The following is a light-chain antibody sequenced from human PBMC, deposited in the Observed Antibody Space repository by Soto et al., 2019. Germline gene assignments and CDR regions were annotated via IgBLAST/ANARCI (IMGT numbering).Light chain of an antibody. CDR2: DAS. J-gene: IGKJ1*01. CDR1: QSVSSSY. V-gene: IGKV3D-20*01. Sequence: EIVMTQSPATLSVSPGERATLSCTASQSVSSSYLAWYQQKPGLAPRLLIYDASSRATGIPDRFSGSGSGTDFTLTISRLEPEDFAVYYCQQYGSSPETFGQGTKVDIK. CDR3: QQYGSSPET.